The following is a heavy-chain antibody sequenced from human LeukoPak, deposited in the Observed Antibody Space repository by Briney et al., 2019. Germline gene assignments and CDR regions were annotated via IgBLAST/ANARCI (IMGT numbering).Heavy chain of an antibody. Sequence: SESLSLTCTVSVGSISSGCYYWSWIRQDPGKGLEWIGYIYYSGSTYYNPSLKSRVTISVDTSKNQFSLKLSSVTAADTAVYYCARVETSGSYFHWGQGALVTVSS. D-gene: IGHD3-10*01. CDR1: VGSISSGCYY. CDR3: ARVETSGSYFH. CDR2: IYYSGST. V-gene: IGHV4-31*03. J-gene: IGHJ4*02.